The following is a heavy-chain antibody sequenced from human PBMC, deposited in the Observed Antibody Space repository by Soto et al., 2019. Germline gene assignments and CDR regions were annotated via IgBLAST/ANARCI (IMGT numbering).Heavy chain of an antibody. CDR1: GYTFTSYD. V-gene: IGHV1-8*01. J-gene: IGHJ6*02. D-gene: IGHD2-15*01. CDR3: ARARRGSRDRKGYGMDV. Sequence: ASVKVSCKASGYTFTSYDINWVRQATGQWLEWMGWMNPNSGNTGDAQKFQGRVTMTRNTSISTAYMELSSLRSEDTAVYYCARARRGSRDRKGYGMDVWGQGNTVTVS. CDR2: MNPNSGNT.